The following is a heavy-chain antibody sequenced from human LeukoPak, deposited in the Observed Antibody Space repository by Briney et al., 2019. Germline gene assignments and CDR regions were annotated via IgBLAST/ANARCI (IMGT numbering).Heavy chain of an antibody. J-gene: IGHJ6*03. CDR2: ISGSGGST. V-gene: IGHV3-23*01. Sequence: ETLSLTCTVSGGSISSYYWSWIRQPPGQGLEWVSAISGSGGSTYYADSVKGRFTISRDNSKNTLYLQMNSLRAEDTAVYYCAKDTAMVYYYYMDVWGKGTTVTVSS. CDR1: GGSISSYY. D-gene: IGHD5-18*01. CDR3: AKDTAMVYYYYMDV.